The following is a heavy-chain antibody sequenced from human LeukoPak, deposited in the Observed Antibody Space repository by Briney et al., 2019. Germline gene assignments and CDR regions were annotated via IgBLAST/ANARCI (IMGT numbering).Heavy chain of an antibody. D-gene: IGHD3-16*01. CDR3: ARLYTRLTRSIWGYSDP. V-gene: IGHV5-51*01. Sequence: GESLKISCKGSGYSFGTYWIGWVRQMPGKGLEWMGIIYPGDSHTRYSPSFQGQVTISADKSTSTAYLQWNSLKSSDTAIYYCARLYTRLTRSIWGYSDPWGQGTLVTVSS. J-gene: IGHJ5*02. CDR1: GYSFGTYW. CDR2: IYPGDSHT.